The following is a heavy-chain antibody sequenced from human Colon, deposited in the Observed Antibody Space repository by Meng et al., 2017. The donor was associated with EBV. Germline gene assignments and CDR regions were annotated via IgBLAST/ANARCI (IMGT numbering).Heavy chain of an antibody. CDR1: GDSISGSGDY. V-gene: IGHV4-39*07. J-gene: IGHJ4*02. CDR3: ARDGPLL. Sequence: RLGEPGPGLVRPSEALSLTFSFSGDSISGSGDYWGWVRQPPGKGLEWIGNIYYTGSTYYNPSLKSRVTISVDTSKNQFSLKVTSMTAADTAVYYCARDGPLLWGPGTLVTVSS. CDR2: IYYTGST.